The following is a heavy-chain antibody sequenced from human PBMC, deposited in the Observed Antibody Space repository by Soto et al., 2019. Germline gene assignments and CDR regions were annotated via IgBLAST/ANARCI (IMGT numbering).Heavy chain of an antibody. CDR1: GFPFSSYG. V-gene: IGHV3-30*03. CDR3: ARDPEDNAGGYSYYFDY. D-gene: IGHD3-22*01. Sequence: GGSLRLSCAASGFPFSSYGMHWVRQAPGKGLEWVAVISYDGSNKYYADSVKGRFTISRDNSKNTLYLQMNSLRTEDTVVYYCARDPEDNAGGYSYYFDYWGQGTLVTVSS. J-gene: IGHJ4*02. CDR2: ISYDGSNK.